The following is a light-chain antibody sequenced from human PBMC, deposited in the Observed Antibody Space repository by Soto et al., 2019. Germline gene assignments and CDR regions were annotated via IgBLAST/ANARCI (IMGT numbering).Light chain of an antibody. Sequence: EIVLTQSPATLSLSPGERATLSCRASLSISIYLAWYQQKPGQAPRLLIYDASNRATGIPARFSGSGSGTDFTLTISSLEPEDFAVYYCQHRANWPETFGQGTKVDNK. CDR3: QHRANWPET. J-gene: IGKJ1*01. V-gene: IGKV3-11*01. CDR2: DAS. CDR1: LSISIY.